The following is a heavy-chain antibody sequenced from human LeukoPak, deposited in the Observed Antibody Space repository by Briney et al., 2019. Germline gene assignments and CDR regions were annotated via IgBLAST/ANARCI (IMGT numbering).Heavy chain of an antibody. Sequence: ASVKVSCKASGYTFTSYYMHWVRQAPGQGLEWMGIINPSGGSTSYAQKFQGRVTMTRDTSTSTVYMELSSLRSEDTAVYYCATDRDYYDSSAGFQHWGQGTLVTVSS. CDR3: ATDRDYYDSSAGFQH. J-gene: IGHJ1*01. D-gene: IGHD3-22*01. CDR2: INPSGGST. V-gene: IGHV1-46*01. CDR1: GYTFTSYY.